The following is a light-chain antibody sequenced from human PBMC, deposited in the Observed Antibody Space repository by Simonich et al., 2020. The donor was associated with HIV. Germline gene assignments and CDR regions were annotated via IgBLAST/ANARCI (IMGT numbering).Light chain of an antibody. CDR2: EGS. V-gene: IGLV2-23*01. Sequence: QSALTQPASVAGALGQSITISCTGTSSDVGRYNLVSWYQQDPGKAPKLMIYEGSKRPSGVSNRFSGSKSGNTASLTISGLQAEDEADYYCSSYAGSNNLVFGGGTKLTVL. CDR1: SSDVGRYNL. CDR3: SSYAGSNNLV. J-gene: IGLJ3*02.